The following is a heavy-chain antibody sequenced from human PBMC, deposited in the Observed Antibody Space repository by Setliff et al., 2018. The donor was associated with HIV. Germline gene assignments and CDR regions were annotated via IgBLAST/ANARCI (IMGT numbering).Heavy chain of an antibody. J-gene: IGHJ3*02. CDR2: IRYDGSYR. Sequence: LRLSCAVSGFTFISYGMYWVRQAPGKGLEWVAYIRYDGSYRYYVDSVKGRFTISRDNSKNTMFLQMNSLRVEDTAIYYCAKMHTAMDPDTFDIWGQGTMVTVSS. CDR1: GFTFISYG. CDR3: AKMHTAMDPDTFDI. V-gene: IGHV3-30*02. D-gene: IGHD5-18*01.